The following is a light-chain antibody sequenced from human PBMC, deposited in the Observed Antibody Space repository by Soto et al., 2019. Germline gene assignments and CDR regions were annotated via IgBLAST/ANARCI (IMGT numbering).Light chain of an antibody. J-gene: IGKJ4*01. V-gene: IGKV1-27*01. CDR3: QQYQIIPLT. Sequence: DIQMTQSPSSLSASVGDRVTITCRASQSISSWLAWYQQKPGQPPKLLIYWASSRESGVPDRFSGSGSGTDFTLTISSLQAEDVAVYYCQQYQIIPLTFGGGTKVDIK. CDR1: QSISSW. CDR2: WAS.